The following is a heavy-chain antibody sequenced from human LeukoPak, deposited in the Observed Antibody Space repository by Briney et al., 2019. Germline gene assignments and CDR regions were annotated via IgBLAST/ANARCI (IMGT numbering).Heavy chain of an antibody. D-gene: IGHD1-14*01. V-gene: IGHV3-48*04. J-gene: IGHJ3*02. Sequence: GGSLRLSCAASGFTVSSNYMTWVRQAPGKGLEWVSGISGNADTTYYAASVKGRFTISRDNAKNSLYLQMNSLRAEDTAVYYCARDRRNHAFDIWGQGTMVTVSS. CDR1: GFTVSSNY. CDR3: ARDRRNHAFDI. CDR2: ISGNADTT.